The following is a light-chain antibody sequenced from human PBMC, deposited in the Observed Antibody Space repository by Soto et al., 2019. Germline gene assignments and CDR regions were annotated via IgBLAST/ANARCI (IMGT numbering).Light chain of an antibody. J-gene: IGKJ3*01. V-gene: IGKV3-20*01. CDR1: QSVSSSY. CDR2: GAS. Sequence: EMVLTQSPGTLSLSPGERATLSCRASQSVSSSYLAWYQQKPGQAPRLLIYGASSRDTGIPDRFSGSGSVTDFTLTISRLEPEDFAMYYCQQYGSSPRTFGPGTKVDIK. CDR3: QQYGSSPRT.